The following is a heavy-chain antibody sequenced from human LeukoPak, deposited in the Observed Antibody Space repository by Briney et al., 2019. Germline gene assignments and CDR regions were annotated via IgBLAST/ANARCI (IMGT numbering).Heavy chain of an antibody. Sequence: PSETLSLTCTVSGGSINTYYWSWIRQPAGKGLEWIGRIYTSGSTDYNPSLKSRVTMSVDTSKNQFPLKLSSVTAADTAVYYCVRRYSSAWYFDYWGQGTLVTVSS. CDR2: IYTSGST. J-gene: IGHJ4*02. D-gene: IGHD6-25*01. CDR3: VRRYSSAWYFDY. V-gene: IGHV4-4*07. CDR1: GGSINTYY.